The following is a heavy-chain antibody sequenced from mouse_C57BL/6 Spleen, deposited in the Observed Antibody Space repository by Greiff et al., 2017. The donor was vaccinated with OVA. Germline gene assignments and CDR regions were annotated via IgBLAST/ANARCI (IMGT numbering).Heavy chain of an antibody. CDR2: INPSNGGT. Sequence: QVQLQQPGTELVKPGASVKLSCKASGYTFTSYWMHWVKQRPGQGLEWIGNINPSNGGTNYNEKFKSKATLTVDKSSSTAYMQLSSLTSEDAAVYYYSRGPYYYGSSYYSMDYWGQGTSVTVSS. CDR1: GYTFTSYW. J-gene: IGHJ4*01. CDR3: SRGPYYYGSSYYSMDY. V-gene: IGHV1-53*01. D-gene: IGHD1-1*01.